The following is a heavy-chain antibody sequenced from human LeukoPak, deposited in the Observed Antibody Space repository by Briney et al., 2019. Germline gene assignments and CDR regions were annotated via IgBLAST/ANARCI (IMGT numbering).Heavy chain of an antibody. CDR2: IDTDGGT. J-gene: IGHJ6*03. Sequence: GGSLRLSCAASGFTFSSYWMHWVRQAPGKGLVWVSRIDTDGGTSYADSVKGRFTISRDNAKNTLYLQMNSLRAEDTAVYYCVRDGPMIWGVPYMDVWGKGTTVTVSS. CDR3: VRDGPMIWGVPYMDV. V-gene: IGHV3-74*01. D-gene: IGHD3-10*01. CDR1: GFTFSSYW.